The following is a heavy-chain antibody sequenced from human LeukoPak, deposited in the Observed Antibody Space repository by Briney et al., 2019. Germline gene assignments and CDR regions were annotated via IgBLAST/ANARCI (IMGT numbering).Heavy chain of an antibody. CDR2: IYHSGST. V-gene: IGHV4-59*08. Sequence: SETLSLTCTVSDGSISSYYWSWIRQPPGKGLEWIGYIYHSGSTNYNPSLKSRVTISVDTSKNQFSLNLSAVTAADTAVYYCARRAYSSGCYWFDPWGQGTLVTVPS. CDR3: ARRAYSSGCYWFDP. CDR1: DGSISSYY. J-gene: IGHJ5*02. D-gene: IGHD6-19*01.